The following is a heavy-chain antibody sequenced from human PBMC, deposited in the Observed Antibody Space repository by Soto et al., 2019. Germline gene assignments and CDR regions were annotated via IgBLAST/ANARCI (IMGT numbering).Heavy chain of an antibody. CDR2: ISYDGSNK. CDR1: GFTFSSYA. J-gene: IGHJ6*02. V-gene: IGHV3-30-3*01. D-gene: IGHD1-1*01. CDR3: ARDGADTRQPYYYDYGMDV. Sequence: QVQLVESGGGVVQPGRSLRLSCAASGFTFSSYAMHWVRQAPGKGLEWVAVISYDGSNKYYADSVKGRFTISRDNSKNTLYLQMNSLRAEDTAVYYCARDGADTRQPYYYDYGMDVWGQGTTVTVSS.